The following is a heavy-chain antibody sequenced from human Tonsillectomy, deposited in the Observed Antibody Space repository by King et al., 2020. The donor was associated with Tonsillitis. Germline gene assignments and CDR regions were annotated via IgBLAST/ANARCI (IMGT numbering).Heavy chain of an antibody. CDR3: AKDQGSTVDY. Sequence: QLVQSGGGVVQPGRSLRLSCAASGFTFSSYGMHSVRQAPGKGLEWVAVISYDGSNKYYADSVKGRFTISRDNSKNTLYLQMNSLRAEDTAVYYCAKDQGSTVDYWGQGTLVTVSS. V-gene: IGHV3-30*18. CDR2: ISYDGSNK. D-gene: IGHD6-13*01. J-gene: IGHJ4*02. CDR1: GFTFSSYG.